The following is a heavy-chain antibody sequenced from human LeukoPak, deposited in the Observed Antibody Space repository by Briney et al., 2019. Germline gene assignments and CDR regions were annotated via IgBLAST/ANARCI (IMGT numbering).Heavy chain of an antibody. V-gene: IGHV3-23*01. CDR3: ARGQITMIVVAVQYYMDV. D-gene: IGHD3-22*01. Sequence: GGSLRLSCAASGFTFSSYAMSWVRQAPGKGLEWVSGISGSGDSTYYADSVKGRFTISRDNSKNTLYLQMNSLRAEDTAVYYCARGQITMIVVAVQYYMDVWGKGTTVTVSS. J-gene: IGHJ6*03. CDR2: ISGSGDST. CDR1: GFTFSSYA.